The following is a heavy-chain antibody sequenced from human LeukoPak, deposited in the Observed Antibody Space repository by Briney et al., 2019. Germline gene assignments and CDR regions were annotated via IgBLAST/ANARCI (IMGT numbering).Heavy chain of an antibody. J-gene: IGHJ4*02. CDR3: ARDFLEISGSSWYFDY. CDR2: IKKDGSEK. D-gene: IGHD6-13*01. Sequence: PGGSLRLSCAASGFTFSSYWMSWVRQAPGKGLEWVANIKKDGSEKYYVDSVKGRFTISRDNAKKSLYLQMNSLRAEDTAVYYCARDFLEISGSSWYFDYWGQGTLVTVSS. CDR1: GFTFSSYW. V-gene: IGHV3-7*01.